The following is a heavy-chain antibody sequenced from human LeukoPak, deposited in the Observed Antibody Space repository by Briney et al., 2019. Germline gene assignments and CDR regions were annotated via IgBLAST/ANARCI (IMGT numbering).Heavy chain of an antibody. J-gene: IGHJ4*02. CDR2: INHSGST. D-gene: IGHD2-2*01. CDR3: ARGIVVVPAASFDY. V-gene: IGHV4-34*01. Sequence: PSETLSLTGAVYGGSFSGYYWSWHRQPPGKGREWIGEINHSGSTNYNPSLKSRVTISVDTSKNQFSLKLSSVTAADTAVYYCARGIVVVPAASFDYWGQGTLVTVSS. CDR1: GGSFSGYY.